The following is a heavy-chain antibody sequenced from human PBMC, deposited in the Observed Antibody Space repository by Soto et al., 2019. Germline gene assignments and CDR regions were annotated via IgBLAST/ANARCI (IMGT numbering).Heavy chain of an antibody. CDR1: GGSFSGYY. CDR3: AREALYSSGSPNWFDP. CDR2: INHSGST. V-gene: IGHV4-34*01. Sequence: QVQLQQWGAGLLKPSETLSLTCAVYGGSFSGYYWSWIRQPPGKGLEWIGEINHSGSTNYNPSLKSRVTISVDTSKNQFSLKLSSVTAADTAVYYCAREALYSSGSPNWFDPWGQGTLVTVSS. D-gene: IGHD3-10*01. J-gene: IGHJ5*02.